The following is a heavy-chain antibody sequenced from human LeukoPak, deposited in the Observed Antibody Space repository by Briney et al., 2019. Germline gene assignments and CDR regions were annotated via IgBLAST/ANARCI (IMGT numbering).Heavy chain of an antibody. V-gene: IGHV3-49*04. CDR1: GLTFGDYT. Sequence: GGSLRLSCTASGLTFGDYTMSWVRQAPGTGLEWVGLIRSKTYGETTEYAASVKGRFTISRDDSKSIAYLQINSLKIEDTAVYYCTRDSGYSYYYYMDVWGKGTTVTISS. CDR3: TRDSGYSYYYYMDV. J-gene: IGHJ6*03. CDR2: IRSKTYGETT. D-gene: IGHD5-18*01.